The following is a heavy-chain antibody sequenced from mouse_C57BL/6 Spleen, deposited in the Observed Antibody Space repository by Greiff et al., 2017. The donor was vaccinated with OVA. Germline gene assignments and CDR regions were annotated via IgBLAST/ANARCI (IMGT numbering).Heavy chain of an antibody. J-gene: IGHJ3*01. V-gene: IGHV1-80*01. CDR1: GYAFSSYW. CDR2: IYPGDGDT. D-gene: IGHD2-2*01. Sequence: QVQLQQSGAELVKPGASVKISCKASGYAFSSYWMNWVKQRPGKGLEWIGQIYPGDGDTNYNGKFKGKATLTADTSSSTAYMQLSSLTSEDSAVYFCARSYGYDGASWFAYWGQGTLVTVSA. CDR3: ARSYGYDGASWFAY.